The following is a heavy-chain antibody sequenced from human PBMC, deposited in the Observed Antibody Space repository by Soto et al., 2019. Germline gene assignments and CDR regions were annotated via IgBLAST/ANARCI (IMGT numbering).Heavy chain of an antibody. V-gene: IGHV4-39*01. CDR2: IYYSGST. J-gene: IGHJ5*02. CDR3: ARHGGDTMIEGVDP. Sequence: QLQLQESGPGLVKPSETLSLTCTVSGGSISSSSYYWGWIRQPPGKGLEWIGSIYYSGSTYYNPSLKSRVTISVDTSKNQFSLKLSSVTAADTAVYYCARHGGDTMIEGVDPWGQGTLVTVSS. CDR1: GGSISSSSYY. D-gene: IGHD3-22*01.